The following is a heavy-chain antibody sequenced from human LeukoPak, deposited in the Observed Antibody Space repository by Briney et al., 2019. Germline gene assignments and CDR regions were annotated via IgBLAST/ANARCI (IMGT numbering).Heavy chain of an antibody. CDR2: IYYSGST. CDR3: ARSRRVYSGFNWFDP. Sequence: SETLSLACTVSGGSISSSSYYWGWVRQPPGTGLEWIGSIYYSGSTYYNPSLKSRVTISVDTSKNQFSLKLSPVTAADTAVYYCARSRRVYSGFNWFDPWGQGTLVTVSS. D-gene: IGHD5-12*01. CDR1: GGSISSSSYY. J-gene: IGHJ5*02. V-gene: IGHV4-39*01.